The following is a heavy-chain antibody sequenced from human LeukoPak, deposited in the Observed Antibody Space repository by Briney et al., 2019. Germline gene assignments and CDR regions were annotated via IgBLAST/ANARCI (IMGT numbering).Heavy chain of an antibody. CDR3: ARDEYSSGWQGAFDI. V-gene: IGHV4-4*02. Sequence: SETLSLTCAVSGGSISSSNWWSWVRQPPGKGLEWIGEIYHSGSTNYNPSLKSRVTISVDKSKNQFSLKLSSVTAADTAVYYCARDEYSSGWQGAFDIWGQGTMVTVSS. D-gene: IGHD6-19*01. J-gene: IGHJ3*02. CDR1: GGSISSSNW. CDR2: IYHSGST.